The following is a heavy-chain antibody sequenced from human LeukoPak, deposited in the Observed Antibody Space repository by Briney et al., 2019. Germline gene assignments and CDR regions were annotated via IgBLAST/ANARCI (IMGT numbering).Heavy chain of an antibody. J-gene: IGHJ2*01. CDR1: GFTFSSYW. CDR3: ARARYHYDNIGHSYWYFDL. D-gene: IGHD2/OR15-2a*01. Sequence: PGGSLRLSCAASGFTFSSYWMSWVRQAPGKGLEWVANIKQDGSEKYYVDSVKGRFTISRDNAKNSLYLQMNSLRAEDTAVYYCARARYHYDNIGHSYWYFDLWGRGTLVTVSS. CDR2: IKQDGSEK. V-gene: IGHV3-7*04.